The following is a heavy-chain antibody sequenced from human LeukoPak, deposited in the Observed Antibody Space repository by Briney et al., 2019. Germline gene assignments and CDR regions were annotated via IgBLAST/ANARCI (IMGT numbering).Heavy chain of an antibody. Sequence: SETLSLTCTVSGGSISSYYWSWIRQPPGKGLEWIGYIYYSGSTNYNPSLKSRVTISVDTSKNQFSLKLSSVTAADTAVYYCARRGSSSRHFDSWGQGTLVTVSS. CDR3: ARRGSSSRHFDS. CDR2: IYYSGST. V-gene: IGHV4-59*08. D-gene: IGHD6-6*01. J-gene: IGHJ4*02. CDR1: GGSISSYY.